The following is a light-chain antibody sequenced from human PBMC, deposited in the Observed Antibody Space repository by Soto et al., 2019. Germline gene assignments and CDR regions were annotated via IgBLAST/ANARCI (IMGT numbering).Light chain of an antibody. CDR1: QSVSSNH. CDR2: GAS. Sequence: ELVLTQSPGTLSLSPGERATLSCRASQSVSSNHLAWYQQKLAQAPRLLIYGASSRATGIPDRFSGSWSGTDCTLTISRLEPEDVAVYYCQQYGNSPWALGQGTKVDIK. CDR3: QQYGNSPWA. V-gene: IGKV3-20*01. J-gene: IGKJ1*01.